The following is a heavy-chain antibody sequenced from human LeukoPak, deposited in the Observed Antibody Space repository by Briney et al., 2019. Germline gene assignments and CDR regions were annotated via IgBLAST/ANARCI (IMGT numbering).Heavy chain of an antibody. CDR1: GYTFTSYA. J-gene: IGHJ4*02. CDR3: AGGGITMIVRPYDY. V-gene: IGHV7-4-1*02. Sequence: ASVKVSCKASGYTFTSYAMNWVRQAPGQGLEWMGWINTNTGNPTYAQGFTGRFVFSLDTSVSTAYLQISSLKAEDTAVYYCAGGGITMIVRPYDYWGQGTLVTGSS. D-gene: IGHD3-22*01. CDR2: INTNTGNP.